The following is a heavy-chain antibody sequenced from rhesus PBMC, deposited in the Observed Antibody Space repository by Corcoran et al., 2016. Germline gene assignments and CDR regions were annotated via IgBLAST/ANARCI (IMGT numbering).Heavy chain of an antibody. CDR3: ARTGSWNAPNY. Sequence: QLQLQESGPGLVKPSETLSVTCAVSGGSISSSYWSWIRQAPGKGLEWIGYIYGIGSSTNYNLPLKSRVTLLVATSKTQLSLKLSSVTAADTAVYYCARTGSWNAPNYWGQGVLVTVSS. CDR2: IYGIGSST. J-gene: IGHJ4*01. CDR1: GGSISSSY. V-gene: IGHV4-169*01. D-gene: IGHD6-25*01.